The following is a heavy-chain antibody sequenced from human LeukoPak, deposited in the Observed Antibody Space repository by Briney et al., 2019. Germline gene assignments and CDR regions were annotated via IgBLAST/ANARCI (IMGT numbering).Heavy chain of an antibody. D-gene: IGHD3-10*01. CDR2: INPNGGGT. CDR1: GYTFTGYY. V-gene: IGHV1-2*06. J-gene: IGHJ4*02. CDR3: ARDFQGVVRGVIQDY. Sequence: ASVKVSCKASGYTFTGYYMHWVRQAPGQGLEWMGRINPNGGGTNYAQKFQGRVTMTRDTSISTAYMELSRLRSDDTAVYYCARDFQGVVRGVIQDYWGQGTLVTVSS.